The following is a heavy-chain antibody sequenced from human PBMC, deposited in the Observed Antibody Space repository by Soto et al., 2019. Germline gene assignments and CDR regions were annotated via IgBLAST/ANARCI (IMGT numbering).Heavy chain of an antibody. CDR2: ITKTGDT. CDR1: GFTFSNCV. Sequence: EVHLLESGGVLVQPGESLRLSCETSGFTFSNCVMTWVRQAPGKGLECVSVITKTGDTDYADSVKGRFTISRDNSKNMVYLQMNSLRAEDTAVYYCAKGLLNGRWYAADWGQGTLVTVSS. CDR3: AKGLLNGRWYAAD. V-gene: IGHV3-23*01. D-gene: IGHD6-13*01. J-gene: IGHJ4*02.